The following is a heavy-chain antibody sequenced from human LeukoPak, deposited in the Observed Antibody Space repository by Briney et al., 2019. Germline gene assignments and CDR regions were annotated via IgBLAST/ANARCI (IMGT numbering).Heavy chain of an antibody. CDR3: ARGRVPPRPVDY. CDR1: GYTFTSYD. J-gene: IGHJ4*02. CDR2: MNPNSGNT. Sequence: ASVKVFCKASGYTFTSYDINWVRQATGQGLEWMGWMNPNSGNTGYAQKFQGRVTITRNTSISTAYMELSSLRSEDTAVYYCARGRVPPRPVDYWGQGTLVTVSS. D-gene: IGHD6-6*01. V-gene: IGHV1-8*03.